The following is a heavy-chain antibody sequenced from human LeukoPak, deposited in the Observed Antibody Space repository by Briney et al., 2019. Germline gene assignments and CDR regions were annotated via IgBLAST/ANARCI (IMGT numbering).Heavy chain of an antibody. D-gene: IGHD5-18*01. Sequence: KPSETLSLTCAVYGGSFSGYYWSWIRQPPGKGLEWIGEINHSGSTSYNPSLKSRVTISVDTSKNQFSLKLSSVTAADTAVYYCARPSYPGIQLWFDYWGQGTLVTVSS. CDR2: INHSGST. J-gene: IGHJ4*02. CDR1: GGSFSGYY. CDR3: ARPSYPGIQLWFDY. V-gene: IGHV4-34*01.